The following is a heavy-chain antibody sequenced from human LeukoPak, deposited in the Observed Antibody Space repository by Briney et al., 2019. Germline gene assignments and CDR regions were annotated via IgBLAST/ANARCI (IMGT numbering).Heavy chain of an antibody. D-gene: IGHD4-17*01. CDR2: INPDGSQT. CDR3: ARDLGYGALDP. V-gene: IGHV3-7*01. CDR1: GFPFSSYW. J-gene: IGHJ5*02. Sequence: GSLRLSCAASGFPFSSYWMNWVRQAPGKGLEWVALINPDGSQTNYVDSVKGRLTISRDNAETSLYLQMNSLRAEDTAVYYCARDLGYGALDPWGQGTLVTVSS.